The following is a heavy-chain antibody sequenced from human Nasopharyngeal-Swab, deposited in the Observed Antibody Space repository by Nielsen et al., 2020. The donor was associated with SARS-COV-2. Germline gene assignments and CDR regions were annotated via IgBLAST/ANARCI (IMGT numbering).Heavy chain of an antibody. CDR3: AREAFDSTTYYYMDV. CDR1: GFTFSSYD. J-gene: IGHJ6*03. D-gene: IGHD1-1*01. Sequence: GGSLRLSCAASGFTFSSYDMHWVRQATGKGLEWVSAIGTAGDTYYPGSVKGRFTISRENAKNSLYLQMNSLRAGDTAVYYCAREAFDSTTYYYMDVWGKGTTVTVSS. CDR2: IGTAGDT. V-gene: IGHV3-13*01.